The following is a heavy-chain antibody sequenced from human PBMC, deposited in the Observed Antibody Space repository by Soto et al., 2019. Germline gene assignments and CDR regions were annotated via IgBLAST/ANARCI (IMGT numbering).Heavy chain of an antibody. V-gene: IGHV3-23*01. D-gene: IGHD2-21*02. J-gene: IGHJ3*02. CDR1: GVTFSSYA. Sequence: EVQLLESGGGLVQPGGSLRLSCAASGVTFSSYAMSWVRQAPGKGLEWVSAISGSGGSTYYADSVKGRFTISRDNSKNKLYLNMNRLRAEDTAVYYCAKAHIARVVTTAFDIWGQGTMVTVSS. CDR3: AKAHIARVVTTAFDI. CDR2: ISGSGGST.